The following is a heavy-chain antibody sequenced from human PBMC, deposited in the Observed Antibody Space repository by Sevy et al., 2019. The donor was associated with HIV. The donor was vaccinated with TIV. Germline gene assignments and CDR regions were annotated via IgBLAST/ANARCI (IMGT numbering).Heavy chain of an antibody. CDR3: ARDRYYDASGYYYYYYGMDV. CDR2: IDSGGST. CDR1: GFTVSGNY. D-gene: IGHD3-22*01. V-gene: IGHV3-66*01. Sequence: GGCLRLSCEASGFTVSGNYMAWVRLAPGKGLEWVSLIDSGGSTYYADSVKGRFTISRDNAKNTLYLLMNPLRAEDTAVYFCARDRYYDASGYYYYYYGMDVWGQGTTVTVSS. J-gene: IGHJ6*02.